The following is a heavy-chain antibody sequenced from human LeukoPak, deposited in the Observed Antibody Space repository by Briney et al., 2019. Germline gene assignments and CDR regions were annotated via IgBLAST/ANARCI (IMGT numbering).Heavy chain of an antibody. CDR1: GGFISSGSYY. Sequence: SETLSLTCTVSGGFISSGSYYWSWIRQPAGKGLEWIGRIYTSGSTNYNPSLKSRVTISVDTSKNQFSLKLSSVTAADTAVYYCAREGLGIEAFDIWGQGTMVTVSS. CDR2: IYTSGST. CDR3: AREGLGIEAFDI. V-gene: IGHV4-61*02. D-gene: IGHD7-27*01. J-gene: IGHJ3*02.